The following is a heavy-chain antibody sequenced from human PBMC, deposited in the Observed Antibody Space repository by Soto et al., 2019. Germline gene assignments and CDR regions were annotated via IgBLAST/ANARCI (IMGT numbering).Heavy chain of an antibody. CDR2: VYYSGST. CDR3: ARGRFLDF. CDR1: GASISDGNYY. Sequence: TLSLTCSVSGASISDGNYYWTWIRQSPARGLEWIGYVYYSGSTYYNPSLQSRVTISADTSNNYYSLKLNSVTVADTAVYFCARGRFLDFWGQGILVTVS. J-gene: IGHJ4*02. D-gene: IGHD3-3*01. V-gene: IGHV4-30-4*01.